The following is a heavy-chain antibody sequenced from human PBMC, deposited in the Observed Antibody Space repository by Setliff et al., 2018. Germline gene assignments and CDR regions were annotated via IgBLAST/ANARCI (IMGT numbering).Heavy chain of an antibody. D-gene: IGHD2-15*01. CDR1: AYILSSYG. J-gene: IGHJ3*02. V-gene: IGHV1-18*01. Sequence: ASVKVSCKASAYILSSYGISWVRQAPGEGPEWMGWISPYNGVTSYAQRFQGRVTMTTDTSTSAAYLELMSLRSDDTAVYYCAISSLSICSGDTCPNAFDIWGQGTMVTVSS. CDR2: ISPYNGVT. CDR3: AISSLSICSGDTCPNAFDI.